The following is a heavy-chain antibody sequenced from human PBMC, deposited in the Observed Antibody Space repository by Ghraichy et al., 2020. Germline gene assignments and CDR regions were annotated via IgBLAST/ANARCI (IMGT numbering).Heavy chain of an antibody. CDR1: GGSISSYY. J-gene: IGHJ4*02. Sequence: SQTLSLTCTVSGGSISSYYWSWIRQPPGKGLEWIGYIYYSGSTNYNPSLKSRVTISVDTSKNQFSLKLSSVTAADTAVYYCARHPFLIGGNYYFDCWGQGTLVTVSS. V-gene: IGHV4-59*08. D-gene: IGHD3-16*01. CDR3: ARHPFLIGGNYYFDC. CDR2: IYYSGST.